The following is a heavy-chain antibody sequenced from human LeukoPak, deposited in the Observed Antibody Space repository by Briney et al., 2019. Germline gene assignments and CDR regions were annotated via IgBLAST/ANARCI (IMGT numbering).Heavy chain of an antibody. D-gene: IGHD1-14*01. CDR2: IYTSGST. CDR1: GGSISSGSYY. Sequence: PSETLSLTCTVSGGSISSGSYYWSWIRQPAGKGLEWIGRIYTSGSTNYNPSLKSRVTISVDTSKNQFSLKLSSVTAADTAVYYYARWTWTGKATGFFDYWGQGTLVTVSS. V-gene: IGHV4-61*02. J-gene: IGHJ4*02. CDR3: ARWTWTGKATGFFDY.